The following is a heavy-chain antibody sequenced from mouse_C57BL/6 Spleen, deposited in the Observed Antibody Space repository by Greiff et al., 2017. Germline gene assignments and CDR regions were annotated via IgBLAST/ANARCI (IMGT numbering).Heavy chain of an antibody. V-gene: IGHV1-82*01. CDR1: GYAFSSSW. D-gene: IGHD2-4*01. J-gene: IGHJ3*01. CDR2: IYPGDGDT. CDR3: ARRGDYEDWFAY. Sequence: QVQLKQSGPDLVEPGDSVTISCKASGYAFSSSWVNWVKQRPGKGLEWIGRIYPGDGDTYYKGKNKGKATLTADKSSSTSYKQLSSLTSEDSAVYCCARRGDYEDWFAYWGQGTLVTVSA.